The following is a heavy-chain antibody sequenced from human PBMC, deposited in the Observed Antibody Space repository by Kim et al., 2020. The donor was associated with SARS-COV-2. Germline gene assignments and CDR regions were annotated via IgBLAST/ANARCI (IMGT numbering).Heavy chain of an antibody. V-gene: IGHV1-69*04. D-gene: IGHD3-10*01. CDR3: ARDSFTMVRGWKFCYFDY. CDR1: GGTFSSYA. Sequence: SVKVSCKASGGTFSSYAISWVRQAPGQGLEWMGRIIPILGIANYAQKFQGRVTITADKSTSTAYMELSSLRSEDTAVYYCARDSFTMVRGWKFCYFDYWGQGTLVTVSS. J-gene: IGHJ4*02. CDR2: IIPILGIA.